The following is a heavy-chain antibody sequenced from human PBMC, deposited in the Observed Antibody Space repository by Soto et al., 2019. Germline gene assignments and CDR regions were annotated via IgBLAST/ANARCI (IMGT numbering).Heavy chain of an antibody. Sequence: EMQLVESGGGLVQPGRSLRLSCAASGFTFDDFAIHWVRQAPGKGLEWVSGINWNSGDIDYADSVRGRFTISRDNAKNALYLQMNSLRAEDAALYYCVKDIGASGAYWYFDLWGRGTLVTVSS. CDR2: INWNSGDI. V-gene: IGHV3-9*01. J-gene: IGHJ2*01. CDR1: GFTFDDFA. D-gene: IGHD2-8*02. CDR3: VKDIGASGAYWYFDL.